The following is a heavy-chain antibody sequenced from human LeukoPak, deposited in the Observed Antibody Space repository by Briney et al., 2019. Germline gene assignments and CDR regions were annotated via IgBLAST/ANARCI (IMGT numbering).Heavy chain of an antibody. J-gene: IGHJ3*02. CDR1: GFTFSNAW. CDR2: ISGSGGST. V-gene: IGHV3-23*01. CDR3: AKGEDAFDI. Sequence: PGGSLRLSCAASGFTFSNAWMNWVRQAPGKGLEWVSAISGSGGSTYYADSVKGRFTISRDNSKNTLYLQMNSLRAEDTAVYYCAKGEDAFDIWGQGTMVTVSS.